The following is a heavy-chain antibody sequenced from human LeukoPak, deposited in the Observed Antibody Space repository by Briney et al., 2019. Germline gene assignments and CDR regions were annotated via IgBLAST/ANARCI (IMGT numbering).Heavy chain of an antibody. D-gene: IGHD6-6*01. V-gene: IGHV3-33*08. Sequence: GGSLRLSCAASGFTFSSYAMSWVRQAPGKGLEWVAVMWYDGTNKYYADSVKGRFTISRDNSKNTVYLQLNSLRAEDTAVYYCVAARADNDYWGQGTLVTVSS. CDR3: VAARADNDY. CDR2: MWYDGTNK. J-gene: IGHJ4*02. CDR1: GFTFSSYA.